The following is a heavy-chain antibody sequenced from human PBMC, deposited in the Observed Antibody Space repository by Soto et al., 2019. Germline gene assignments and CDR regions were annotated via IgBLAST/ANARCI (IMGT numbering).Heavy chain of an antibody. CDR1: GFTFTSSA. Sequence: SVKVSCKTSGFTFTSSAVQWVRQARGQRLEWIGWIVVGSAYTNYAEKYQDRVTITRDMSTSTAYMELTSLRSDDTAVYYCAAEIVVVRRAYHCYDMDVWGQGTAVTVS. D-gene: IGHD2-2*01. J-gene: IGHJ6*02. V-gene: IGHV1-58*01. CDR3: AAEIVVVRRAYHCYDMDV. CDR2: IVVGSAYT.